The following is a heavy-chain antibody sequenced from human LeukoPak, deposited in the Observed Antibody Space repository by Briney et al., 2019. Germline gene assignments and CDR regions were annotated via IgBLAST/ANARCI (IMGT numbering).Heavy chain of an antibody. CDR3: ARSTYYYDSSGYYYFDY. D-gene: IGHD3-22*01. V-gene: IGHV4-30-4*01. CDR1: GGSISSGDYY. CDR2: IYYSGST. Sequence: PSQTLSLTCTVSGGSISSGDYYWSWIRQPPGKGLEWIGYIYYSGSTYYNPSLKSRVTISVDTSKTQFSLKLSSVTAADTAVYYCARSTYYYDSSGYYYFDYWGQGTLVTVSS. J-gene: IGHJ4*02.